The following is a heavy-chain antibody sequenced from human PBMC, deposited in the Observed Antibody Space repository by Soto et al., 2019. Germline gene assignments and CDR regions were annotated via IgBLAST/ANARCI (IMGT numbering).Heavy chain of an antibody. CDR3: ARDQGSHPGD. D-gene: IGHD6-13*01. CDR1: GLSLSRGDW. Sequence: QVQLQESGPGLLRPSGSVSLTCAVSGLSLSRGDWWSWVRQPPGKGLEWIGEIHHSGSTNYNPSLKSRVTMSVVPSKDLFSLTLTSVTAADTAFYYCARDQGSHPGDWGQGTLVSVSS. CDR2: IHHSGST. V-gene: IGHV4-4*02. J-gene: IGHJ4*02.